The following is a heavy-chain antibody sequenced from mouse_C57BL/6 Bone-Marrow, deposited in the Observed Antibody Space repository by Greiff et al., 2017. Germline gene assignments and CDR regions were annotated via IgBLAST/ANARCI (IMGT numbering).Heavy chain of an antibody. CDR2: IDPSDSYT. J-gene: IGHJ2*01. CDR3: ARSQLGHYFDY. CDR1: GYTFTSYW. D-gene: IGHD4-1*02. V-gene: IGHV1-69*01. Sequence: QVQLQQPGAELVLPGASVTLSCKASGYTFTSYWMHWVKQRPGQGLEWIGEIDPSDSYTNYNQKFKGKSTLTVDKSSSTAYMQLSSLTSEDSAVYYCARSQLGHYFDYWGQGTTLTVSS.